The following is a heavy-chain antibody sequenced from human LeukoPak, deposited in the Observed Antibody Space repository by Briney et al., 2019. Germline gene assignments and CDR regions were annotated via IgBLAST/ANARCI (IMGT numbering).Heavy chain of an antibody. Sequence: ASVKVSCKASGYSFISYYMHWVRQAPGQGLEWMGIINSRDDSTSYAQKFQGRVTVTRDTSTSTVYMELSSLRSEDTAVYYCARDYYYDNSAYYKAFDIWGQGTMVTVSS. CDR2: INSRDDST. J-gene: IGHJ3*02. V-gene: IGHV1-46*01. D-gene: IGHD3-22*01. CDR1: GYSFISYY. CDR3: ARDYYYDNSAYYKAFDI.